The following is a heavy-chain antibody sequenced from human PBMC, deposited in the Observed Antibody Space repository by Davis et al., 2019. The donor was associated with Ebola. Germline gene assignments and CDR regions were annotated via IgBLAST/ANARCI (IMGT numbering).Heavy chain of an antibody. CDR1: GGSISSSTYY. V-gene: IGHV4-39*07. D-gene: IGHD2-2*01. CDR2: IYNSGST. CDR3: ARGWGYCSSTSCYSLYYGMDV. J-gene: IGHJ6*02. Sequence: SETLSLTCAVSGGSISSSTYYWGWIRQPPGKGLEWIGSIYNSGSTNYNPSLKSRVTISVDTSKNQFSLKLSSVTAADTAVYYCARGWGYCSSTSCYSLYYGMDVWGQGTTVTVSS.